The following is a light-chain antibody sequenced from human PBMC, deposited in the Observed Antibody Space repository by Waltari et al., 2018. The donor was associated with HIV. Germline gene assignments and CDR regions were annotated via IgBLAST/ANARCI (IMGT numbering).Light chain of an antibody. Sequence: QSVLTQSPSASATPGQTVTISCAGGNSNIGTYSVNWYQHLPGTAPKTLLYTRNQRPSGVPDRFSGSVSGTSASLAISGLQSEDEADYFCAAWDDSLNGLWVFGGGTKLTVL. J-gene: IGLJ3*02. CDR2: TRN. CDR1: NSNIGTYS. V-gene: IGLV1-44*01. CDR3: AAWDDSLNGLWV.